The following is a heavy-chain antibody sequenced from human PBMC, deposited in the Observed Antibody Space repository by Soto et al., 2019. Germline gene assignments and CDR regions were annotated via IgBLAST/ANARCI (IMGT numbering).Heavy chain of an antibody. CDR2: IYYSGST. D-gene: IGHD3-10*01. J-gene: IGHJ6*02. CDR1: GGSISSGGYY. Sequence: PSETLSLTCTVSGGSISSGGYYWSWIRQHPGKGLEWIGYIYYSGSTYYNPSLKSRVTISVDTSKNQFSLKLSSVAAADTAVYYCARDRRGASYYYGMDVWGQGTTVTVS. V-gene: IGHV4-31*03. CDR3: ARDRRGASYYYGMDV.